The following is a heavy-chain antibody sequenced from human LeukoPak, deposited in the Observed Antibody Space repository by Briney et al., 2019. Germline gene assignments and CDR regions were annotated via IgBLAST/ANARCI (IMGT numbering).Heavy chain of an antibody. CDR2: INPSGGST. CDR3: ARRYDSSGYLEY. CDR1: GYTFTSYY. Sequence: ASVKVSCKASGYTFTSYYMYWVRQAPGQGLEWMGIINPSGGSTSYAQKFRGRVTVTRDTSTSTVYMELSSLRSEDTAVYYCARRYDSSGYLEYWGQGTLVTVSS. V-gene: IGHV1-46*01. J-gene: IGHJ4*02. D-gene: IGHD3-22*01.